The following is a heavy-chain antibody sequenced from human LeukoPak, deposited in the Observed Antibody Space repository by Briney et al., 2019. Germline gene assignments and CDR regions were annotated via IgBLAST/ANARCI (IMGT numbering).Heavy chain of an antibody. CDR3: ARKNDFDI. Sequence: SETLSLTRTVSGGSISSDHWNWIRQPPGKGLEWIGCIYYSGSTYYNPSLKSRVTISVDMSKSQFSLRLTSVTAADTAVYYCARKNDFDIWGQGTLVTVSS. CDR2: IYYSGST. J-gene: IGHJ3*02. D-gene: IGHD2/OR15-2a*01. CDR1: GGSISSDH. V-gene: IGHV4-59*01.